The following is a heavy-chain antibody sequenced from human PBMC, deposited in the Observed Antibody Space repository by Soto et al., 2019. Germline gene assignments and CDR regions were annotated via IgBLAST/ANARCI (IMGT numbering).Heavy chain of an antibody. CDR3: AGLYPYESSGYHLNF. Sequence: ASVKVSCTDSGYTINGYYMHWVRQEHGQGLEWMGWINPNSGGTNYAQKFQGWVTITRDTSASTAYMELSSLRSEDTAVFYCAGLYPYESSGYHLNFWGQGTLVTV. V-gene: IGHV1-2*04. CDR2: INPNSGGT. J-gene: IGHJ4*02. D-gene: IGHD3-22*01. CDR1: GYTINGYY.